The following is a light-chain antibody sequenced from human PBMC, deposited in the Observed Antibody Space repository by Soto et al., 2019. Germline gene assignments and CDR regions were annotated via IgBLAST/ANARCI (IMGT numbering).Light chain of an antibody. CDR2: GAS. V-gene: IGKV3-20*01. CDR3: QQYVTSPMYT. CDR1: QSLRASY. J-gene: IGKJ2*01. Sequence: EIVLTQSPGTLSLSPGERATLSSRASQSLRASYVAWYQQKPGQAPRLLIYGASSRATGIPDRFSGSGSGTDFTLTISRLEPEDFALYFCQQYVTSPMYTFGQGTKLEIK.